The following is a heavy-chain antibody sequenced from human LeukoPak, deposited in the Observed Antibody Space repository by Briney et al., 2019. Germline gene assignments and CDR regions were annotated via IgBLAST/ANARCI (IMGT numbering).Heavy chain of an antibody. CDR3: TTKASGRSYYYYYGMDV. V-gene: IGHV3-15*01. CDR2: IKSKTDGGTT. J-gene: IGHJ6*02. CDR1: GFTFSNAW. Sequence: GASLRLSCAASGFTFSNAWMSWVRQAPGKGLDWVGRIKSKTDGGTTDYAAPVKGRFTISRDDSKNTLYLQMNSLKTEDTAVYYCTTKASGRSYYYYYGMDVWGQGTTVTVSS. D-gene: IGHD6-19*01.